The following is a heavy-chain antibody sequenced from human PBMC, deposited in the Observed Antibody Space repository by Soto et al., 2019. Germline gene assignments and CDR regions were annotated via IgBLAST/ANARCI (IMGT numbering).Heavy chain of an antibody. CDR1: GFTFSSYG. CDR3: AIAEGYCYYYGMDV. Sequence: QVQLVESGGGVVQPGRSLRLSCAASGFTFSSYGMYWVRQAPGKGLEWVAVISYDGSNKYYAEFVKGRFTIFRDNSKNTLYVQMNSLRVEDTAVYYCAIAEGYCYYYGMDVWGQGTTVSVSS. V-gene: IGHV3-30-3*01. J-gene: IGHJ6*02. CDR2: ISYDGSNK.